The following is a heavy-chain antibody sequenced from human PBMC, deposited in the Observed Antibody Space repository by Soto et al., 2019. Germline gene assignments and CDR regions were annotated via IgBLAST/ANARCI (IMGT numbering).Heavy chain of an antibody. CDR1: GGSISSGGYY. CDR2: IYYSGST. V-gene: IGHV4-31*03. CDR3: ARNPKTTVTTRPNRNWYFDL. Sequence: QVQLQESDPGLVKPSQTLSLTCTVSGGSISSGGYYWSWIRQHPGKGLEWSGYIYYSGSTYYNPSLKSRVTISVDTSKNQFSLKLSSVTAADTAVYYCARNPKTTVTTRPNRNWYFDLWGRGTLVTVSS. J-gene: IGHJ2*01. D-gene: IGHD4-17*01.